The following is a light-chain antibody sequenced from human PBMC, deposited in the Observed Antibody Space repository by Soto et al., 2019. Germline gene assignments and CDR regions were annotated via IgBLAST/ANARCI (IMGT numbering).Light chain of an antibody. V-gene: IGKV3-11*01. Sequence: EIVLTQSPATLSLSPGDRATLSCRASQSVSSYLAWYQQKPGQAPRLLIYDASNRATGIPARFSGSGSGTDFTLTISSLEPEDFAFYYCQQSSSWPPYTFGQGTKLEIK. CDR2: DAS. CDR3: QQSSSWPPYT. J-gene: IGKJ2*01. CDR1: QSVSSY.